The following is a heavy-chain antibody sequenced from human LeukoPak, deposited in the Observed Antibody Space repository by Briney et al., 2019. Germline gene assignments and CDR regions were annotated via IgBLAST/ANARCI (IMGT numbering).Heavy chain of an antibody. Sequence: PSETLSLTCTVSGYSISSGYYWGWIRQPPGKGPEWIGSIYHSGSTYYNPSLKSRVTISVDTSKNQFSLKLSSVTAADTAVYYCARHSLVPSWFFDPWGQGTLVTVSS. J-gene: IGHJ5*02. D-gene: IGHD3-10*01. CDR3: ARHSLVPSWFFDP. CDR1: GYSISSGYY. CDR2: IYHSGST. V-gene: IGHV4-38-2*02.